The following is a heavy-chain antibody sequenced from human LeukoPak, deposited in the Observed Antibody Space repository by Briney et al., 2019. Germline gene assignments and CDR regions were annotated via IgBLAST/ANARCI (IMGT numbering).Heavy chain of an antibody. D-gene: IGHD1-26*01. V-gene: IGHV1-2*02. CDR2: INPNSGGT. J-gene: IGHJ3*02. CDR1: GYTFTSYG. CDR3: ARGATTTWDRAFDI. Sequence: ASVKVSCKASGYTFTSYGISRVRQAPGQGLEWMGWINPNSGGTNYAQKFQGRVTMTRDTSISTAYMELSRLRSDDTAVYYCARGATTTWDRAFDIWGQGTMVTVSS.